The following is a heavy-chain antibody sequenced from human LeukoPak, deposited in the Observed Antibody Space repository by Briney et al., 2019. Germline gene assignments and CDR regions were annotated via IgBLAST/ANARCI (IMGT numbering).Heavy chain of an antibody. D-gene: IGHD3-16*02. CDR3: ARCGYQFEH. J-gene: IGHJ1*01. Sequence: GGSLRLSCTASGFTFGNYAMSWFRQAPGKGLEWIGSIRSKGDGGTTEYAASVKGRFIISRDDSRSIAYLQMDSLGTEDTAVYYCARCGYQFEHWGQGTLVTVSS. V-gene: IGHV3-49*03. CDR2: IRSKGDGGTT. CDR1: GFTFGNYA.